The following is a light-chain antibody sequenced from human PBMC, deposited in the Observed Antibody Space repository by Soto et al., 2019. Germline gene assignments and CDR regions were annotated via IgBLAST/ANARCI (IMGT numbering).Light chain of an antibody. CDR1: QGLTSNF. CDR3: QQYVTAPRT. CDR2: GAS. V-gene: IGKV3-20*01. J-gene: IGKJ5*01. Sequence: EILLTESPGTLSLSPGERATLSCRSSQGLTSNFLAWYQQKPGQAPSLLIYGASNRATGVPDRFSGGGSGTDFTLTISRLEPEDFAVYFCQQYVTAPRTFGQGTRLEIK.